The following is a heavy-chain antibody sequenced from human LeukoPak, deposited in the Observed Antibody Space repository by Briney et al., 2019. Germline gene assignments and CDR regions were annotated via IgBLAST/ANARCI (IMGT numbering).Heavy chain of an antibody. CDR3: ARDRHFVAFDI. Sequence: GGSLRLSCAASGFTFDDYGMSWVRQAPGKGLEWVSGINWNGGSTGYADSVKGRFTISRDNVKNSLYLHMNSLRAEDTAVYYCARDRHFVAFDIWGQGTMVTVSS. CDR2: INWNGGST. V-gene: IGHV3-20*04. CDR1: GFTFDDYG. J-gene: IGHJ3*02.